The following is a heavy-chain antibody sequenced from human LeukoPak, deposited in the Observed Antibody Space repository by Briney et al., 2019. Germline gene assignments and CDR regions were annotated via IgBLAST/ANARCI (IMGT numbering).Heavy chain of an antibody. CDR1: GYIFSDYY. Sequence: ASVKVSCKASGYIFSDYYMHWVRQAPGQGPEWMGWINPNGGGTNYAQKFQGRVTMTRDTSINTAYMEMSRLRSDDTAVYYCARGLRRIVGATAFGYWGQGTLVTVSS. CDR3: ARGLRRIVGATAFGY. CDR2: INPNGGGT. V-gene: IGHV1-2*02. D-gene: IGHD1-26*01. J-gene: IGHJ4*02.